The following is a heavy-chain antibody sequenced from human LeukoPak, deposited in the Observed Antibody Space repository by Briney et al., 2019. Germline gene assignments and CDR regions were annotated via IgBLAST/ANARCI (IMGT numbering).Heavy chain of an antibody. V-gene: IGHV1-18*01. J-gene: IGHJ4*02. Sequence: GASVKVSCKASGYALTSYRISWVRQAPGQGLEWMGWISPYNGNTKYAQIVQGRVTLTTDTSTTTAYMELRSLRTDDTAVYYCACGGLAADGTNYWGQGTLVTVSS. CDR3: ACGGLAADGTNY. CDR2: ISPYNGNT. CDR1: GYALTSYR. D-gene: IGHD1-1*01.